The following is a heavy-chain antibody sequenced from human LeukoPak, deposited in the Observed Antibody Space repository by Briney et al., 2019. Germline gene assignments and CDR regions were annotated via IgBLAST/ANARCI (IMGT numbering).Heavy chain of an antibody. V-gene: IGHV4-39*07. D-gene: IGHD3-10*01. CDR2: IYSSGST. J-gene: IGHJ3*02. CDR1: GGSISSSYYY. CDR3: ARDTHEYGSGSYYDDTFDS. Sequence: PSETLSLTCTVSGGSISSSYYYWGWIRQPPGKGLEWIGSIYSSGSTYYNPSLKSRVTISVDTSKNQVSLKLSSVTAADTAVYYCARDTHEYGSGSYYDDTFDSWGQGTLVTVSS.